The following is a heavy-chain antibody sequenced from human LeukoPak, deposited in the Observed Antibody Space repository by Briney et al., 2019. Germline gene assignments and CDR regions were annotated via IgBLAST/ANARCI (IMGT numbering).Heavy chain of an antibody. CDR1: GDSISSSSSY. J-gene: IGHJ4*02. CDR2: IYYSGST. CDR3: ASIDIQTPLRSYPFDY. Sequence: SETLSLTCTVSGDSISSSSSYWGWIRQPPGEGLEWIGSIYYSGSTYYNTSLKSRVTISVDTSKNQFSLKLSSVTAADTAVYYCASIDIQTPLRSYPFDYWGQGTLVTVSP. V-gene: IGHV4-39*01. D-gene: IGHD3-16*02.